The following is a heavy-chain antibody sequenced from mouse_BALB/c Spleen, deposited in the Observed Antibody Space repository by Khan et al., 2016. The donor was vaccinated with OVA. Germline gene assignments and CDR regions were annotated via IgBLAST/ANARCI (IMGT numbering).Heavy chain of an antibody. J-gene: IGHJ4*01. CDR2: IAPGSGST. D-gene: IGHD1-1*01. Sequence: DLVMPGAAVTLSCKASGYTFTSFWLNWIKQRPGQGLEWIGRIAPGSGSTSYNGVFKGKATLTVDASSSTAYIQLSSLSSEDSAVYFCARSNCYGSGLYAVDYWGQGTSVTVSS. CDR1: GYTFTSFW. V-gene: IGHV1S41*01. CDR3: ARSNCYGSGLYAVDY.